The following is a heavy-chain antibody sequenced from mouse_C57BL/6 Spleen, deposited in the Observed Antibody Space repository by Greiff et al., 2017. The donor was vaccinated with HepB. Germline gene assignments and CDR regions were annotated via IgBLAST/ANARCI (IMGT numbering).Heavy chain of an antibody. CDR2: IYPRDGST. V-gene: IGHV1-85*01. CDR3: ANLYGPGYFDY. CDR1: GYTFTSYD. D-gene: IGHD1-1*02. Sequence: VQLQESGPELVKPGASVKLSCKASGYTFTSYDINWVKQRPGQGLEWIGWIYPRDGSTKYNEKFKGKATLTVDTSSSTAYMELHSLTSEDSAVYFCANLYGPGYFDYWGQGTTLTVSS. J-gene: IGHJ2*01.